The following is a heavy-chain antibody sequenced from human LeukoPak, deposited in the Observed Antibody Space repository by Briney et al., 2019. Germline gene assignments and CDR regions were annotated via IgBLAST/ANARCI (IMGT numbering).Heavy chain of an antibody. Sequence: SETLSLTCTVSGGSISSAAYYWSWIRQHPGEGLEWIGHIYYSGSTYHNPPLKSRLTMSVDTSKNQFSLRLSSVTAADTAVYYCARAQSYFDYWGQGTLVTVSS. V-gene: IGHV4-31*03. CDR2: IYYSGST. CDR3: ARAQSYFDY. J-gene: IGHJ4*02. CDR1: GGSISSAAYY.